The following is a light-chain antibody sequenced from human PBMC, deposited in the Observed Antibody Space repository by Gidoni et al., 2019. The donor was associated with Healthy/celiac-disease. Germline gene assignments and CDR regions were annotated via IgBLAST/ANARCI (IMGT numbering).Light chain of an antibody. V-gene: IGKV2-28*01. J-gene: IGKJ5*01. CDR1: QSLLHSNGYNY. CDR2: LGS. Sequence: DIVMTQSPLSLPVTPGEPASISCRSSQSLLHSNGYNYLDWYLQKPGQSPQLLIYLGSTRASGVPDRFSGSGSGTDFTLKISRVEAEDVGVYYCMQALQTPRTFGQXTRLEIK. CDR3: MQALQTPRT.